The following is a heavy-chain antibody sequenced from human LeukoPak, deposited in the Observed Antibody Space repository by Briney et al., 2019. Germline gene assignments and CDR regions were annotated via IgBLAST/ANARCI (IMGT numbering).Heavy chain of an antibody. D-gene: IGHD6-13*01. Sequence: KPSETLSLTCTVSGYSLSSVYYWGWIRLPPGKGLEWIGTIYDGGSTYYNPSLKSPVTISVDTSKNQFSLKLSSVTAADTAVYFCARDDSAQQPVSYVVFDIWGQGTMVTVSS. CDR2: IYDGGST. J-gene: IGHJ3*02. CDR1: GYSLSSVYY. CDR3: ARDDSAQQPVSYVVFDI. V-gene: IGHV4-38-2*02.